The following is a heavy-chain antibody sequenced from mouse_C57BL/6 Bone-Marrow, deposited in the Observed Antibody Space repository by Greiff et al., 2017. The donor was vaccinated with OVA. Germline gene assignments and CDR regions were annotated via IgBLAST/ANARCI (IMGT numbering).Heavy chain of an antibody. Sequence: QVQLQQPGAELVKPGASVKLSCKASGYTFTSYWMHWVKQRPGQGLEWIGMIHPNSGSTNYNEKFKSKATLTVDKSSSTAYMQLSSLTSDDSAVYYCARFYDYYWYFDVWGTGTTVTVSS. CDR1: GYTFTSYW. CDR3: ARFYDYYWYFDV. J-gene: IGHJ1*03. D-gene: IGHD2-4*01. V-gene: IGHV1-64*01. CDR2: IHPNSGST.